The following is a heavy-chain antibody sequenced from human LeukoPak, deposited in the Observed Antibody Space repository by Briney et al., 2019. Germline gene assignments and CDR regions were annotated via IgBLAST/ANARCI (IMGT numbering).Heavy chain of an antibody. D-gene: IGHD3-10*01. Sequence: GGSLRLSCAASGFTFSSYGMHWVRQAPGKGLEWVAVISYGGSNKYYADSVKGRFTISRDNSKNTLYLQMNSLRAEDTAVYYCAKDLALLWFGESPPDYWGQGTLVTVSS. CDR3: AKDLALLWFGESPPDY. CDR1: GFTFSSYG. V-gene: IGHV3-30*18. CDR2: ISYGGSNK. J-gene: IGHJ4*02.